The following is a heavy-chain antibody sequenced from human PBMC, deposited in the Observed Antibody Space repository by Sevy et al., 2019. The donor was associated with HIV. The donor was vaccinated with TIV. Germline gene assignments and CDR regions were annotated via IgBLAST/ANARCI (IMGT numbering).Heavy chain of an antibody. CDR3: AREGCTRPHDY. D-gene: IGHD2-8*01. Sequence: GGSLRLSCAVSGFNFNIYSMSWVRQAPGKGLEWVSTLSFGCGKINYADSVKGRFIISRDDSKNTLYLQMNSLRAEDPAVYFCAREGCTRPHDYWGQGTLVTVSS. V-gene: IGHV3-23*01. CDR2: LSFGCGKI. CDR1: GFNFNIYS. J-gene: IGHJ4*02.